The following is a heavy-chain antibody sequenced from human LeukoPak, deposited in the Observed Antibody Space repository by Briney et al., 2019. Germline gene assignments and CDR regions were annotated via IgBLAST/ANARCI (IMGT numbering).Heavy chain of an antibody. CDR3: ARQSITMLRGAYYSGMDV. V-gene: IGHV5-51*01. J-gene: IGHJ6*02. CDR1: GYRFTNYW. CDR2: IYPGDSDT. Sequence: PGESLKISCKGSGYRFTNYWIGWVRQMPGKGLEWMGIIYPGDSDTRYSPSFQGQVTISADKSISTAYLQWSSLKASDTAMYYCARQSITMLRGAYYSGMDVWGQGTTVTVS. D-gene: IGHD3-10*01.